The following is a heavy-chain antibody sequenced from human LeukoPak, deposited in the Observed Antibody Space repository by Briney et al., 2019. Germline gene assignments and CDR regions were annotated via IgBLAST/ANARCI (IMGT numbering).Heavy chain of an antibody. CDR3: ARQTGSGLFILP. CDR2: IYYSGNT. V-gene: IGHV4-39*01. Sequence: SETLSLTCTVSGGSISSSSYYWGWIRQPPGKGLEWIGSIYYSGNTYYDASLKSQVSISIDTSKNRFSLKLTSVTAADTAVYYCARQTGSGLFILPGGQGTLVTVSS. CDR1: GGSISSSSYY. J-gene: IGHJ4*02. D-gene: IGHD3/OR15-3a*01.